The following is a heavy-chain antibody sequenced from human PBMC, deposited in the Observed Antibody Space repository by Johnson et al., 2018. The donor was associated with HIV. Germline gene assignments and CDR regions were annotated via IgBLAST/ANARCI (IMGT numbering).Heavy chain of an antibody. CDR2: INQDGSEK. CDR3: AREAGYCSGSTCYRDTFDF. J-gene: IGHJ3*01. V-gene: IGHV3-7*05. Sequence: VRQAPGKGLEWVANINQDGSEKYYVDSVKGRFTISRDNARDSLYLQMNSLRAEDTAVYYCAREAGYCSGSTCYRDTFDFWGQGTTVTVSS. D-gene: IGHD2-15*01.